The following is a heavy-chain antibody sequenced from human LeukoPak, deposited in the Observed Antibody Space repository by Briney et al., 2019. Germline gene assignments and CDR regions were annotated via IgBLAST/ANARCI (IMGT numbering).Heavy chain of an antibody. D-gene: IGHD1-26*01. CDR2: VYYSGRT. V-gene: IGHV4-59*01. Sequence: PSETLSLTCTVSGGSISSYYWSWIRQPPGKGLEWIGYVYYSGRTNYNPSLKSRVTISVDTSKNQFSLKLSSVTAADTAVYYCARTFSESYYYYGMDVWGQGTTVTVSS. CDR1: GGSISSYY. CDR3: ARTFSESYYYYGMDV. J-gene: IGHJ6*02.